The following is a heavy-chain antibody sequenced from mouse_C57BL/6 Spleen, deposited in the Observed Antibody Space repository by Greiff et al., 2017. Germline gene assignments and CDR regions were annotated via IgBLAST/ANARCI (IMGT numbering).Heavy chain of an antibody. J-gene: IGHJ4*01. D-gene: IGHD1-1*01. V-gene: IGHV1-22*01. Sequence: EVQLVESGPELVKPGASVKMSCKASGYTFTDYKMHWVKQSHGKSHVWIGFINPNNGGNSYNQKFKGKATLTVNKTSSTAYMELRILTSEDSAVQYCARFGSSSFYAMDYWGQGTSGTVSS. CDR3: ARFGSSSFYAMDY. CDR2: INPNNGGN. CDR1: GYTFTDYK.